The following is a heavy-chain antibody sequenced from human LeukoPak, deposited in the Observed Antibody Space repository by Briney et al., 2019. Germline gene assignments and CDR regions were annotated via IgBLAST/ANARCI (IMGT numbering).Heavy chain of an antibody. V-gene: IGHV3-30*04. CDR3: AELGITMIGGV. CDR2: ISYDGSNK. D-gene: IGHD3-10*02. CDR1: GFAFSSYA. Sequence: PGRSLRLSCAASGFAFSSYAMHWVRQAPGKGLEWVALISYDGSNKYYADSVKARFIISRDNSKNSLYLQMNSLRAEDTAVYYCAELGITMIGGVWGKGTTVTISS. J-gene: IGHJ6*04.